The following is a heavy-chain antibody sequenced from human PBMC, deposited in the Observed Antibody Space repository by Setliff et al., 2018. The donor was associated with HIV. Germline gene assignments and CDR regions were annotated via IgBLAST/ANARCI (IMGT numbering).Heavy chain of an antibody. Sequence: GGSLRLSCAASGFTFSDYAMHWVRQAPGKGLEWVAVIWHDGSNQYYADSVKGRFTISRDNSRNTQYLQMNSLSVEDTAVYYCVKNLYTEMWGEIFDYWGQGTLVTVSS. CDR2: IWHDGSNQ. CDR1: GFTFSDYA. CDR3: VKNLYTEMWGEIFDY. J-gene: IGHJ4*02. V-gene: IGHV3-33*06. D-gene: IGHD3-16*01.